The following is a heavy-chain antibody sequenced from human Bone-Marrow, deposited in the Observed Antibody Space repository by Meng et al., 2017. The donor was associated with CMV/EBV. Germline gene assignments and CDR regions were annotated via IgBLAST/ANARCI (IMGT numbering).Heavy chain of an antibody. D-gene: IGHD2-2*01. Sequence: GGSLRLSCAASGFFFSDYAMHWVRQAPGKGLEWVAVISPDGSKNHYADAVKGRFTISRDSSKNALYLQMNSLRAEDTAVYYCAREGLVVVPAAIHGMDVWGQGTTVTVSS. CDR2: ISPDGSKN. J-gene: IGHJ6*02. CDR1: GFFFSDYA. CDR3: AREGLVVVPAAIHGMDV. V-gene: IGHV3-30*04.